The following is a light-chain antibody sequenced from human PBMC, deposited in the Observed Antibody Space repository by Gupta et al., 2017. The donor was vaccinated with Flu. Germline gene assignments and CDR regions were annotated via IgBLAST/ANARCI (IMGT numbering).Light chain of an antibody. V-gene: IGKV1-17*01. Sequence: PSPLSASVGDRVTITWRASQDIGHDLGWYQQKPGKAPRRLIYSASTLESGVPSRFSGSGYGTEFTLTISSLRPEDFATYYCQQHNSYPFTFGHGTKVDSK. CDR2: SAS. J-gene: IGKJ3*01. CDR1: QDIGHD. CDR3: QQHNSYPFT.